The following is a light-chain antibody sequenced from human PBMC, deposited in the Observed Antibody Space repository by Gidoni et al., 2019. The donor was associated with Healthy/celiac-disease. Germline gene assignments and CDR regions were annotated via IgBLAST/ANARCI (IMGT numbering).Light chain of an antibody. Sequence: EIVLTQSPATLSLSPGERATISCRASQSVSSYLAWYQQKPGKAPRLLIYDASNRATGIPARCSGSGAGTDFTLTISSLEPEDVAVYYCQQRSNWHTFGGGTKVEIK. CDR2: DAS. CDR1: QSVSSY. CDR3: QQRSNWHT. V-gene: IGKV3-11*01. J-gene: IGKJ4*01.